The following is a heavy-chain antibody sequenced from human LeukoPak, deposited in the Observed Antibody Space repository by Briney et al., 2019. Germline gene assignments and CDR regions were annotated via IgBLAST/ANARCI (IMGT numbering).Heavy chain of an antibody. CDR3: AKDLAGYSGYDYNY. CDR1: GFTFSSYG. J-gene: IGHJ4*02. D-gene: IGHD5-12*01. Sequence: GGSLRLSCAASGFTFSSYGMHWVRQAPGKGLEWVAVIWYDGSNKYYADSVKGRFTISRVNSKNTLYLQMNSLRAEDTAVYYCAKDLAGYSGYDYNYWGQGTLVTVSS. V-gene: IGHV3-33*06. CDR2: IWYDGSNK.